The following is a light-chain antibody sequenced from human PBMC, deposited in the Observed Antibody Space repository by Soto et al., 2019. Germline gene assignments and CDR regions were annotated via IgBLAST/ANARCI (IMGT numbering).Light chain of an antibody. J-gene: IGKJ1*01. Sequence: EIVLTQSPGTQPLSPRERATLSCRASPSVRSSYLAWYRQKPGQAPRLLIYGASTRATGIPDRFSGGGSGTDFTLTISRLEPEDFAVYFCHQYGDSPQTFGQGTKVDI. CDR3: HQYGDSPQT. CDR2: GAS. V-gene: IGKV3-20*01. CDR1: PSVRSSY.